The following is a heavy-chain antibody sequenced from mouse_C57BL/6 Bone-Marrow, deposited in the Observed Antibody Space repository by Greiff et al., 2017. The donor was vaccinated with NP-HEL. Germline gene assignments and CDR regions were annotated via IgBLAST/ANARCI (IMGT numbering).Heavy chain of an antibody. CDR1: GYAFSSSW. D-gene: IGHD1-1*01. V-gene: IGHV1-82*01. CDR2: IYPGDGDT. J-gene: IGHJ2*01. CDR3: ARSQSYYYGSSYDY. Sequence: VQLQQSGPELVKPGASVKISCKASGYAFSSSWMNWVKQRPGKGLEWIGRIYPGDGDTNYNGKFKGKATLTADKSSSTAYMQLSSLTSEDSAVYFCARSQSYYYGSSYDYWGQGTTLTVSS.